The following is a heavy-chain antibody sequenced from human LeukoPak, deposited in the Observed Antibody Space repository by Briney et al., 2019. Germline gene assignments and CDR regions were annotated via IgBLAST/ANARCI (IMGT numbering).Heavy chain of an antibody. CDR2: MNPNSGNT. V-gene: IGHV1-8*03. CDR1: GYTFTSYD. CDR3: ARGPIVVVPAAKAGANWFDP. D-gene: IGHD2-2*01. J-gene: IGHJ5*02. Sequence: ASVKVSCKASGYTFTSYDINWVRQATGQGLEWMGWMNPNSGNTGYAQKFQGRVTITRNTSISTAYMELSSLRSDDTAVYYCARGPIVVVPAAKAGANWFDPWGQGTLVTVSS.